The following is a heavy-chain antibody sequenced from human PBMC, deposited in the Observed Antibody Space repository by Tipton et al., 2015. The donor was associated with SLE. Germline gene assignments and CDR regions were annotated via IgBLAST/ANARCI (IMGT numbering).Heavy chain of an antibody. CDR3: ASSPGVTLFRVVTYFDL. V-gene: IGHV4-4*02. D-gene: IGHD3-3*01. CDR2: IDHSGVT. J-gene: IGHJ4*02. Sequence: TLSLTCAVSGASISSGYWWPWVRQTPGKGLEWIGEIDHSGVTNSNPSLQSRVTMSIDASKKQVSLRLSSVTAADTAVYYCASSPGVTLFRVVTYFDLWGQGILVTVSS. CDR1: GASISSGYW.